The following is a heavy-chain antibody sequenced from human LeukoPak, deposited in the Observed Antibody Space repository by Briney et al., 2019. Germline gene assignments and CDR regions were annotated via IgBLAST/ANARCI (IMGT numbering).Heavy chain of an antibody. CDR3: ATTVGSYFDY. CDR2: IYYSGRT. D-gene: IGHD3-16*01. CDR1: GGSISSGGYY. J-gene: IGHJ4*02. V-gene: IGHV4-31*03. Sequence: AQTLSLTCTVSGGSISSGGYYWSWIRQHPGKGLEWIGYIYYSGRTYYNPSLKSRVTMSVDTSENQFSLKLSSVTAAATAVYYCATTVGSYFDYWSQGTLVTVSS.